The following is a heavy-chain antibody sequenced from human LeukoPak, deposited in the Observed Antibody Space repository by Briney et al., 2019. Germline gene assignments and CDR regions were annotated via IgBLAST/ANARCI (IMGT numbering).Heavy chain of an antibody. J-gene: IGHJ4*02. Sequence: TGGSLRLSCAAPGFTFSTYNMNWVRQAPGKGLEWVSSITSGGTYTYYADSVKGRFTTSRDNAKNSLSLQLSSLRAEDTAVYYCARGHYDILTASYKWTPDYWGQGILVTVSS. V-gene: IGHV3-21*06. CDR1: GFTFSTYN. CDR3: ARGHYDILTASYKWTPDY. D-gene: IGHD3-9*01. CDR2: ITSGGTYT.